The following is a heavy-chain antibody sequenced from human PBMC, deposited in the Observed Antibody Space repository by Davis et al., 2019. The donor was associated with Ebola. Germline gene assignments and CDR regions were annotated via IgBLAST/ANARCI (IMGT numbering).Heavy chain of an antibody. Sequence: SETLSLTCTVSGGSISSGGYYWSWIRQHPGKGLEWIGYIYYSGSTYYNPSLKSRVTISVDTSKNQFSLKLSSVTAADTAVYYCARQNTRYYYYGMDVWGQGTTVTVSS. CDR2: IYYSGST. J-gene: IGHJ6*02. V-gene: IGHV4-31*03. CDR1: GGSISSGGYY. CDR3: ARQNTRYYYYGMDV. D-gene: IGHD2-2*02.